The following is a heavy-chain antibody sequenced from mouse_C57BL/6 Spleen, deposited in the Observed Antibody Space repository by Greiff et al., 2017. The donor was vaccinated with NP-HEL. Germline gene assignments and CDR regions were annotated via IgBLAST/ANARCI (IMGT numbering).Heavy chain of an antibody. CDR1: GYTFPDYE. D-gene: IGHD2-12*01. CDR3: TRDRYYTWFAY. V-gene: IGHV1-15*01. J-gene: IGHJ3*01. Sequence: QVQLQQSGAELVRPGASVTLSCKASGYTFPDYERHWVKQTPVHGLEWIGAFDPETGGTAYNQKFKGKAILTADKSSSTAYMELRSLTSEDSAVYYCTRDRYYTWFAYWGQGTLVTVSA. CDR2: FDPETGGT.